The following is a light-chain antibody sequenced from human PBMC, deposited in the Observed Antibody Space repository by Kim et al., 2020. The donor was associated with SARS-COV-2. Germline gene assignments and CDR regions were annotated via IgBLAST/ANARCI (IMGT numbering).Light chain of an antibody. CDR2: AAS. CDR3: QQYQNGPLPYT. V-gene: IGKV3-15*01. J-gene: IGKJ2*01. CDR1: QSVAIN. Sequence: QGEIATVSCSASQSVAINFAGYQQNPGQAPRLLLYAASTRATGIPARFRCSGSGTEFKLTISIRQSEHFAVYCCQQYQNGPLPYTFGQGTKLEI.